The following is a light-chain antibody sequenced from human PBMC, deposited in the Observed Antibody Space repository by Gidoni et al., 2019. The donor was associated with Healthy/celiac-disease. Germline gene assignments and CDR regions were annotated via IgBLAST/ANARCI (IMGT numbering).Light chain of an antibody. CDR3: QAWDSSTAVV. Sequence: SYELTKPPSVSVYPGQTASIPCSGDKLGDKYACWYQQKPGQSPVLVIYQDSKRPSGIPERFSGSNSGNTATLTISGTQAMDEADYYCQAWDSSTAVVFGGGTKLTVL. CDR2: QDS. CDR1: KLGDKY. J-gene: IGLJ2*01. V-gene: IGLV3-1*01.